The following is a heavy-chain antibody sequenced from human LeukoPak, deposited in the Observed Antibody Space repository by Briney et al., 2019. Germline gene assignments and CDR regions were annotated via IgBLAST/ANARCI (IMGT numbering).Heavy chain of an antibody. CDR3: AICHWYSGGCRNDY. D-gene: IGHD6-19*01. Sequence: GGSLRLSCAASGFTFDDYAMHWVRQAPGKGLEWVSGISWNSGSIGYADSVKGRFTISRDNAKNSLYLQMNSLRAEDTAVYYCAICHWYSGGCRNDYWGQGTLVTVSS. V-gene: IGHV3-9*01. CDR1: GFTFDDYA. CDR2: ISWNSGSI. J-gene: IGHJ4*02.